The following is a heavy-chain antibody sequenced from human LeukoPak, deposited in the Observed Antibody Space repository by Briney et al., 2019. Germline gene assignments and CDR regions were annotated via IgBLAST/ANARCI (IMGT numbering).Heavy chain of an antibody. CDR3: ARRNSYYYCMDV. V-gene: IGHV1-18*01. CDR1: GYTLTTYG. D-gene: IGHD2/OR15-2a*01. J-gene: IGHJ6*04. CDR2: ISPYNGNT. Sequence: APVKVSCKASGYTLTTYGLTWVRQAPGQGLELMGWISPYNGNTNYAQKFQGRVTMTTDTSTSTAYMELRSLRSDDTAVYYCARRNSYYYCMDVWGTGTTVTVSS.